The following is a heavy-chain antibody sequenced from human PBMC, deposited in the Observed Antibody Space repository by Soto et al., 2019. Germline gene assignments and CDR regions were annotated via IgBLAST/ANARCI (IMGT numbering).Heavy chain of an antibody. J-gene: IGHJ4*02. D-gene: IGHD2-21*02. CDR1: GFTFRNFG. V-gene: IGHV3-30*18. CDR3: AKAVPPFVVVTASDY. Sequence: WSLRVSCAASGFTFRNFGMHWVRQASGNGLEWVAVISYDGTNKYYADSVKGRFTISRDNSKNTLYLQINSLRAEDTAVYYCAKAVPPFVVVTASDYWGQGTLVTVSS. CDR2: ISYDGTNK.